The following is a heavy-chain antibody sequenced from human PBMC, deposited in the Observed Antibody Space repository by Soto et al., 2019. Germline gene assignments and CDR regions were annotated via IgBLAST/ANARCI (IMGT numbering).Heavy chain of an antibody. D-gene: IGHD3-10*01. Sequence: GASVKVSCKASGYTFTSYAMNWVRQAPGQGLEWMGGIIPIFGTANYAQKFQGRVTITADESTSTAYMELSSLRSEDTAVYYCARDMVRRVITYYYGMDVWGQGTTVTVSS. CDR2: IIPIFGTA. J-gene: IGHJ6*02. CDR3: ARDMVRRVITYYYGMDV. CDR1: GYTFTSYA. V-gene: IGHV1-69*13.